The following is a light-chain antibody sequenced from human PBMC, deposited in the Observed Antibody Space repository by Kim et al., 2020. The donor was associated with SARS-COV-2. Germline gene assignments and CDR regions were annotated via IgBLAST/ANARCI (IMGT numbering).Light chain of an antibody. V-gene: IGLV4-60*03. J-gene: IGLJ3*02. CDR1: SGHSSYI. CDR2: LEGSGSY. CDR3: ETSDSNTQV. Sequence: QLALTQSSSASASLGSSVKLTCTLSSGHSSYIIAWHQQQPGKAPRYLMKLEGSGSYNKGSGVPDRFSGSSSGADRYLTISNLQSEDEADYYCETSDSNTQVFGGGTQLTVL.